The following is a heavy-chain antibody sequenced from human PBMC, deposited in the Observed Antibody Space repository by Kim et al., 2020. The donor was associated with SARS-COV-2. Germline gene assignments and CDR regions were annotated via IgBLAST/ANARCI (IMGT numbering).Heavy chain of an antibody. Sequence: ASVKVSCKASGYTFTSYYMHWVRQAPGQGLEWMGIINPSGGSTSYAQKFQGRVTMTRDTSTSTVYMELSSLRSEDTAVYYCARDLAVVVPAAIRAKGMDVWGQGTTVTVSS. CDR2: INPSGGST. D-gene: IGHD2-2*02. V-gene: IGHV1-46*01. CDR3: ARDLAVVVPAAIRAKGMDV. CDR1: GYTFTSYY. J-gene: IGHJ6*02.